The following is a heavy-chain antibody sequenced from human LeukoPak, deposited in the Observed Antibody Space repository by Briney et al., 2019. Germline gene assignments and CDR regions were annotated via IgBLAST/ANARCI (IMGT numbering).Heavy chain of an antibody. CDR1: GYTFTSYY. CDR2: INPSGGST. Sequence: ASVKVSCKASGYTFTSYYLHWVRQAPGQGLEWMGIINPSGGSTSYAQKFQGRVTMTRDTSTSTVYMELSSLRSEDTAVYYCARDAENHPNYDFWSGYPSPTKNYYYYMDVWGKGTTVTVSS. J-gene: IGHJ6*03. D-gene: IGHD3-3*01. CDR3: ARDAENHPNYDFWSGYPSPTKNYYYYMDV. V-gene: IGHV1-46*01.